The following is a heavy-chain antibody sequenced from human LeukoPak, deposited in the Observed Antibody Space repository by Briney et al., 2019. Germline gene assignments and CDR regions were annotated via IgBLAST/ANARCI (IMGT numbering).Heavy chain of an antibody. CDR3: ARGLSGGGNVRGTNWFDP. D-gene: IGHD3-16*01. CDR2: IIPIFGTA. J-gene: IGHJ5*02. CDR1: GGTFSSYA. Sequence: SVTVSCKASGGTFSSYAISWVRQAPGQGLEWMGGIIPIFGTANYAQKFQGRVTITADESTSTAYMELSSLRSEDTAVYYCARGLSGGGNVRGTNWFDPWGQGTLVTVSS. V-gene: IGHV1-69*13.